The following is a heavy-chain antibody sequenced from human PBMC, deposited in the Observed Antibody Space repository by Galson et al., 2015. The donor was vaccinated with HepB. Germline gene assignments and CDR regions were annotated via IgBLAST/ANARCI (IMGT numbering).Heavy chain of an antibody. J-gene: IGHJ4*02. CDR3: SRGVLTWTGYDYGSFFDY. Sequence: CAISGDSVSSSSASWNWIRQSPSRGLEWLGMTYYRSKWYYDYAMSVKSRMSINPDTSKNQFSLQLNSVTPEDTAVYYCSRGVLTWTGYDYGSFFDYWGQGSQVTVSS. V-gene: IGHV6-1*01. D-gene: IGHD5-12*01. CDR2: TYYRSKWYY. CDR1: GDSVSSSSAS.